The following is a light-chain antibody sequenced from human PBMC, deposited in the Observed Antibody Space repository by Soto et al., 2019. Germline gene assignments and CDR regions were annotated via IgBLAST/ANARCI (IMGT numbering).Light chain of an antibody. CDR1: SSDIGAYDY. CDR3: QSYDSSLNASYV. J-gene: IGLJ1*01. CDR2: EVN. Sequence: QPARTQPASLSGSPGQSITISCSRTSSDIGAYDYVSWFQQHPGKAPKLMISEVNNRPSGVSNRFSGSKSGTSASLAITGLQAEDEPDYYCQSYDSSLNASYVFGTGTKVTVL. V-gene: IGLV2-14*01.